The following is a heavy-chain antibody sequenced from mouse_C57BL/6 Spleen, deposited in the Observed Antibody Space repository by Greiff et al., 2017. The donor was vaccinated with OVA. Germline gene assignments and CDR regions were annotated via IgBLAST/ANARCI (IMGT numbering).Heavy chain of an antibody. Sequence: QVQLQQPGAELVRPGSSVKLSCKASGYTFTSYWMHWVKQRPIQGLEWIGNIDPSDSETHYNQKFKDKATLTVDKSSSTAYMQLSSLTSEDSAVYYCARRGFYYYGSTHYYAMDYWGQGTSVTVSS. CDR3: ARRGFYYYGSTHYYAMDY. J-gene: IGHJ4*01. CDR2: IDPSDSET. CDR1: GYTFTSYW. V-gene: IGHV1-52*01. D-gene: IGHD1-1*01.